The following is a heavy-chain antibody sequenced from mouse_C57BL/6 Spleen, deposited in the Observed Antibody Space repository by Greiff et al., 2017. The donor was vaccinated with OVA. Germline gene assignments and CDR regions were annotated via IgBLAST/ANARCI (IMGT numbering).Heavy chain of an antibody. V-gene: IGHV1-54*01. CDR2: INPGSGGT. CDR3: AREERGPFAY. J-gene: IGHJ3*01. Sequence: QVQLKESGAELVRPGTSVKVSCKASGYAFTNYLIEWVKQRPGQGLEWIGVINPGSGGTNYNEKFKGKATLTADKSSSTAYMQLSSLTSEDSAVYFCAREERGPFAYWGQGTLVTVSA. CDR1: GYAFTNYL. D-gene: IGHD3-3*01.